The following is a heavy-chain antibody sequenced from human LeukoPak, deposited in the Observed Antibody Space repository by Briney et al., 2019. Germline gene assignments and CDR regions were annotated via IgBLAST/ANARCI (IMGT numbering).Heavy chain of an antibody. CDR1: GYTFTSYG. CDR2: ISPNSGGT. J-gene: IGHJ3*01. CDR3: ARELGRNAFDV. Sequence: ASVKVSCKASGYTFTSYGISWVRQAPGQGLECMGWISPNSGGTNYAQKFQGRITITGDTSISTGYMELSSLRSDDTAIYFCARELGRNAFDVWGQGTLVTVSS. V-gene: IGHV1-2*02. D-gene: IGHD3-10*01.